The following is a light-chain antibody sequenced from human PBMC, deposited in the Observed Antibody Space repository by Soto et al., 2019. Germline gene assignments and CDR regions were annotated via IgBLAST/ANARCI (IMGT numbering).Light chain of an antibody. Sequence: VWTQSPATLSLSPGERATLSCGASQSVSSYLAWYQQKPGQAPRLLIYDASNRATGIPARFSGSGSATDFTLTISSLEPEDFAVYYCHQRSSWPLTFGGGTKVEIK. CDR2: DAS. CDR3: HQRSSWPLT. V-gene: IGKV3-11*01. CDR1: QSVSSY. J-gene: IGKJ4*01.